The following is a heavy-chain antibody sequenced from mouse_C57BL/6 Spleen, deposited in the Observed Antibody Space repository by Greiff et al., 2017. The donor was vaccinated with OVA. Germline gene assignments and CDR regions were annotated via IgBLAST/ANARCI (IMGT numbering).Heavy chain of an antibody. CDR2: IDPETGGT. CDR1: GYTFTDYE. J-gene: IGHJ2*01. CDR3: TRKGYWGYFDY. V-gene: IGHV1-15*01. Sequence: VQLQQSGAELVRPGASVTLSCKASGYTFTDYEMHWVKQTPVRGLEWIGAIDPETGGTAYNQKFKGKAILTADKSSSTAYMELRSLTSEDAAVYYCTRKGYWGYFDYWGQGTTLTVSS. D-gene: IGHD2-3*01.